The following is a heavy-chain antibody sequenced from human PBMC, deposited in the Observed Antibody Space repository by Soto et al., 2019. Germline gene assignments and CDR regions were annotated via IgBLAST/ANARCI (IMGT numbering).Heavy chain of an antibody. CDR3: ARTPSGYSWSYYHNWYFDL. V-gene: IGHV3-74*01. CDR2: INSDGSST. CDR1: GFTFSSYW. J-gene: IGHJ2*01. D-gene: IGHD1-26*01. Sequence: EVQLVESGGGLVQPGGSLRLSCAASGFTFSSYWMHWVRQAPGKGLVWVSRINSDGSSTSYADSVKGRFTISRDNAKNTLYLQMNSLRAEDTAVYYCARTPSGYSWSYYHNWYFDLWGRGTLVTVSS.